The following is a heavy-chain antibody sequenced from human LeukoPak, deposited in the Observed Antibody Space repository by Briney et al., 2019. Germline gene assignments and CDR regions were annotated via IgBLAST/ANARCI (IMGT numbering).Heavy chain of an antibody. J-gene: IGHJ3*02. V-gene: IGHV1-2*02. Sequence: ASVKVSCKASGYTFTGYYMHWVQQAPGQGLEWMGWINPNSGGTNYAQKFQGRVTMTRDTSISTAYMELSRLRSDDTAVYYCARPNDYGDPWAFDIWGQGTMVTVSS. CDR2: INPNSGGT. CDR3: ARPNDYGDPWAFDI. CDR1: GYTFTGYY. D-gene: IGHD4-17*01.